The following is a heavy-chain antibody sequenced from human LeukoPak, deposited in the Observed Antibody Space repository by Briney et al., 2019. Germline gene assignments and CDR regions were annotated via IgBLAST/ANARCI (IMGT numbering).Heavy chain of an antibody. D-gene: IGHD7-27*01. J-gene: IGHJ4*02. Sequence: KPSETLSLTCTVSGGSISSGSYYWSWIRQPAGKGLEWIGRIYTSGSTNYNPSLKSRVTISVDTSQNQFSLKLSSVTAADTAVYYCASRKLGNDYWGQGTLVTVSS. V-gene: IGHV4-61*02. CDR1: GGSISSGSYY. CDR2: IYTSGST. CDR3: ASRKLGNDY.